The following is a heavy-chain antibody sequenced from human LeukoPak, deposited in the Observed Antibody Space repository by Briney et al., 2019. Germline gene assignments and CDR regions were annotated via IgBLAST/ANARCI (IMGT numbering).Heavy chain of an antibody. Sequence: GGSLRLSCAASGFTFSIYSMSWVRQAPGKGLEWVSDTSSSSGTIYYADSVKGRFTISRDNAKNSLYLQMNSLRAEDTAVYYCARNLQWLVQKHFDLWGQGTLLTVSP. J-gene: IGHJ4*02. D-gene: IGHD6-19*01. CDR2: TSSSSGTI. CDR1: GFTFSIYS. V-gene: IGHV3-48*01. CDR3: ARNLQWLVQKHFDL.